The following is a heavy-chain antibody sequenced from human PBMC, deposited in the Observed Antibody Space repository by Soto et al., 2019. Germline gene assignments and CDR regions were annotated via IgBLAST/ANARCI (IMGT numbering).Heavy chain of an antibody. CDR3: ARVGDSSGYYYRVDY. D-gene: IGHD3-22*01. V-gene: IGHV4-30-4*01. Sequence: TVAGGNIIDLGCYWSWISKPPGKGLEWIGYIYYSGSTYYNPSLKSRVTISVDTSKNQFSLKLSSVTAADTAVYYCARVGDSSGYYYRVDYWGQGTLVTVSS. CDR2: IYYSGST. J-gene: IGHJ4*02. CDR1: GGNIIDLGCY.